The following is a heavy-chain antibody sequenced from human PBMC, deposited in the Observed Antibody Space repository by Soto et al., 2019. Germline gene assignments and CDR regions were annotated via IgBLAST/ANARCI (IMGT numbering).Heavy chain of an antibody. V-gene: IGHV4-61*01. Sequence: SSETLSLTCTVSGGSVSSGSYYWSWIRQPPGKGLEWIGYIYYSGSTNYNPSLKSRVTISVDTSKNQFSLKLSSVTAADTAVYYCARHQVGYFEQDFYYYGMDVWGQGTTVTVSS. D-gene: IGHD3-9*01. CDR1: GGSVSSGSYY. CDR3: ARHQVGYFEQDFYYYGMDV. CDR2: IYYSGST. J-gene: IGHJ6*02.